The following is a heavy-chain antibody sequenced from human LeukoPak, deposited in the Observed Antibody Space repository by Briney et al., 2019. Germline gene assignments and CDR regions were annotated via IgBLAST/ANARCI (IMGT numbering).Heavy chain of an antibody. V-gene: IGHV3-20*04. CDR3: ARGRSIMQFGELSYFDY. CDR1: GFTFDDYG. CDR2: IIWIGGST. D-gene: IGHD3-10*01. Sequence: GGSLRLSCAASGFTFDDYGMSWVRQAPGKGLEWVSGIIWIGGSTGYADSVKGRFTISRDNAKNSLYLQMNSLRAEDTALYYCARGRSIMQFGELSYFDYWGQGTLVTVSS. J-gene: IGHJ4*02.